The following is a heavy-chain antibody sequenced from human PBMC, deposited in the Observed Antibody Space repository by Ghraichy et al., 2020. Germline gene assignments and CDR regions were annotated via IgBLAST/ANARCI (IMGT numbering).Heavy chain of an antibody. V-gene: IGHV4-34*01. CDR2: INHSGST. CDR3: ARSRLRGRFDY. J-gene: IGHJ4*02. Sequence: ETLSLTCAVYGGSFSSYYWSWIRQPPGKGLEWIGEINHSGSTNYNPSLKSRVTISVDTSKNQFSLKLSSVTAADTAVYYCARSRLRGRFDYWGQGTLVTVSS. CDR1: GGSFSSYY.